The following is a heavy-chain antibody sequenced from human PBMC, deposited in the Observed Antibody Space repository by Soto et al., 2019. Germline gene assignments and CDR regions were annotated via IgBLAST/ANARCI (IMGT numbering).Heavy chain of an antibody. Sequence: GESLKISCKGSGYSFTSYWISWVRQMPGKGLEWMGRIDPSDSYTNYSPSFQGHVTISADKSVSTAYLQWSSLKASDTAMYYCAGRTDYGDYEYYYGMDVWGQGTTVTVSS. J-gene: IGHJ6*02. D-gene: IGHD4-17*01. V-gene: IGHV5-10-1*01. CDR3: AGRTDYGDYEYYYGMDV. CDR1: GYSFTSYW. CDR2: IDPSDSYT.